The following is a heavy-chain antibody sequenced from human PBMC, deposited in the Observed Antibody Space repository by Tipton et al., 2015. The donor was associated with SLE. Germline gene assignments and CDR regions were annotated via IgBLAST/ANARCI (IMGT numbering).Heavy chain of an antibody. D-gene: IGHD2-8*02. CDR2: IWYDGSNK. J-gene: IGHJ3*02. Sequence: SLRLSCVASGFMFSSYAMRWVRQAPGKGLEWVAVIWYDGSNKYYADSVKGRFTISRDNSKNTLYLQMNSLRAEDTAVYYCAREEVLAEAFDIWGQGTMVTVSS. V-gene: IGHV3-30*04. CDR1: GFMFSSYA. CDR3: AREEVLAEAFDI.